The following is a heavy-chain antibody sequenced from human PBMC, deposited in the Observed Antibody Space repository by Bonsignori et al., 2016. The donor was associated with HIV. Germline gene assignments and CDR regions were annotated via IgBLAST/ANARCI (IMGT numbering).Heavy chain of an antibody. D-gene: IGHD3-3*01. CDR2: ISGSGGST. CDR3: AKATRYGTIFGVVILTPED. J-gene: IGHJ4*02. Sequence: GESLKISCAASGFTFSSYAMSWVRQAPGKGLEWVSAISGSGGSTYYADSVKGRFTISRDNSKNTLYLQMNSLRAEDTAVYYCAKATRYGTIFGVVILTPEDWGQGTLVTVSS. CDR1: GFTFSSYA. V-gene: IGHV3-23*01.